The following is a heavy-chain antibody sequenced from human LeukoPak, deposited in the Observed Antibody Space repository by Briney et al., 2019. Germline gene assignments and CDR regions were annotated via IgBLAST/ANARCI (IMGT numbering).Heavy chain of an antibody. J-gene: IGHJ4*02. CDR3: ARSWGSSADFDY. CDR2: FNPNSGGT. D-gene: IGHD6-6*01. CDR1: GYTFTGYY. V-gene: IGHV1-2*02. Sequence: ASVEVSCKASGYTFTGYYIHWVRQAPGRGREGLRWFNPNSGGTNYAQQFRGRVTMTRDTSISTANRELSSRRPDDTAVYYVARSWGSSADFDYWGQGTLVTVSS.